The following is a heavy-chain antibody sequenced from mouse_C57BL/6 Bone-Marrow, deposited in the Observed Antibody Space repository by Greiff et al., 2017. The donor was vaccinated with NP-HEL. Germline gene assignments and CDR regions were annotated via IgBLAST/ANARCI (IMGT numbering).Heavy chain of an antibody. D-gene: IGHD2-4*01. CDR3: ARGGDYDGYYYAMDY. J-gene: IGHJ4*01. Sequence: QVHVKQPGAELVMPGASVKLSCKASGYTFTSYWMHWVKQRPGQGLEWIGEIDPSDSYTNYNQKFKGKSTLTVDKSSSTAYMQLSSLTSEDSAVYYCARGGDYDGYYYAMDYWGQGTSVTVSS. CDR2: IDPSDSYT. V-gene: IGHV1-69*01. CDR1: GYTFTSYW.